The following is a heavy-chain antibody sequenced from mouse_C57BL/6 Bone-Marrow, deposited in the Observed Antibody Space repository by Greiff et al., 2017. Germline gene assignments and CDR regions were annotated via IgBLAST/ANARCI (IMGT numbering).Heavy chain of an antibody. Sequence: EVKLVESGGGLVQPGGSLKLSCAASGFTFSDYYMYWVRQTPEKRLEWVAYISNGGGSTYYPDTVKGRFTISRDNAKNTLYLQMSRLKSEDTAMYYCARPFFYDGYWGFAYWGQGTLVTVSA. V-gene: IGHV5-12*01. J-gene: IGHJ3*01. D-gene: IGHD2-3*01. CDR1: GFTFSDYY. CDR2: ISNGGGST. CDR3: ARPFFYDGYWGFAY.